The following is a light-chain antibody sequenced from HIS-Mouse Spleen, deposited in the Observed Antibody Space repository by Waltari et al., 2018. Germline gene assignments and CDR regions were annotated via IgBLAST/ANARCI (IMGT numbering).Light chain of an antibody. Sequence: QSVLTQPHSVSGAPGQRVTISGTGSSPNIGAGYAAHWYPQLPGTAPKLLIYGNSNRPSGVPDRFSGSKSGTSASLAITGLQAEDEADYYCQSYDSSLSGVVFGGGTKLTVL. CDR2: GNS. J-gene: IGLJ2*01. CDR3: QSYDSSLSGVV. V-gene: IGLV1-40*01. CDR1: SPNIGAGYA.